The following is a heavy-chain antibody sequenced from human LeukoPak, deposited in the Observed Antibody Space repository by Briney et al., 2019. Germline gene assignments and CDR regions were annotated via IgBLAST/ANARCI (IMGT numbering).Heavy chain of an antibody. V-gene: IGHV3-11*04. Sequence: GGSLRLSCVASGFTFSDYYMSWIRQAPGKGLEWISYISSSGNTIYYADSVKGRFTISRDNAKNSLYLQMNSLRAEDTAVYYCARESLLYYWTNYYFDYWGQGTLVTVSS. CDR2: ISSSGNTI. D-gene: IGHD3-22*01. J-gene: IGHJ4*02. CDR3: ARESLLYYWTNYYFDY. CDR1: GFTFSDYY.